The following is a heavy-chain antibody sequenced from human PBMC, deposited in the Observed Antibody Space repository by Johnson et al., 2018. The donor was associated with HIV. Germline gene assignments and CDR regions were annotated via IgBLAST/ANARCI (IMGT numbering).Heavy chain of an antibody. CDR2: LKSRADGGTT. CDR3: TTEGDAFDI. Sequence: QLVESGGGLVKPGGSLRLSCIASGFPFSNAWMNWVRQAPGKGLEWVGRLKSRADGGTTDYAVSVKDRFTILRDDSKNTLYLQMSSLRTEDAGVYYCTTEGDAFDIWGQGTMVTVSS. V-gene: IGHV3-15*01. CDR1: GFPFSNAW. J-gene: IGHJ3*02.